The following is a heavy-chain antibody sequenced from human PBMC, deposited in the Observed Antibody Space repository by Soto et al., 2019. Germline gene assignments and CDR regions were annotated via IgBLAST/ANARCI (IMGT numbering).Heavy chain of an antibody. J-gene: IGHJ5*02. CDR1: GFMFSTYA. D-gene: IGHD4-4*01. Sequence: LTLSCAASGFMFSTYAMHWVRQAPGKGLEGVAVISYDGSDIYYGDSGKGRFTISRDNSGNTLYLEMNSLQTEDTAVFYCSRDQGRTVTRRDWFDPWGQGTLVPVSS. CDR3: SRDQGRTVTRRDWFDP. CDR2: ISYDGSDI. V-gene: IGHV3-30-3*01.